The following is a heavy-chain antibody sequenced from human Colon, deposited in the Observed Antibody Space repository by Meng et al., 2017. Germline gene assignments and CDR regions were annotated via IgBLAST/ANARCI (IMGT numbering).Heavy chain of an antibody. CDR2: IHPNSGGT. CDR1: GYTFTGYY. Sequence: ASVKVSCKASGYTFTGYYMHWVRQAPGQGLEWMGRIHPNSGGTNYAQKFQDRLTMTRDTSISTAFMELSRLRSDDTAVYYCARSPRHNWNAYWGQGTLVTVSS. CDR3: ARSPRHNWNAY. D-gene: IGHD1-1*01. J-gene: IGHJ4*02. V-gene: IGHV1-2*06.